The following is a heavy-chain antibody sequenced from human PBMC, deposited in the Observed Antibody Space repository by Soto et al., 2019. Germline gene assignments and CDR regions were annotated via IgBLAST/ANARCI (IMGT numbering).Heavy chain of an antibody. CDR1: GYTFTSYG. D-gene: IGHD1-26*01. Sequence: QVQLVQSGAEVKKPGASVKVSCKASGYTFTSYGISWVRQAPGQGLEWMGWISAYNGNTNYAQKLQGRVTMTTDTSTRTDYIELRSLRSDDTVVYYWASSIVLGGSYYFDYWGQGTLVTVSS. J-gene: IGHJ4*02. CDR3: ASSIVLGGSYYFDY. V-gene: IGHV1-18*01. CDR2: ISAYNGNT.